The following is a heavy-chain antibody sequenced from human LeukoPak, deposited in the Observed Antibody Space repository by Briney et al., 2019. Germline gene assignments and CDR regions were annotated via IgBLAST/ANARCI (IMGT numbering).Heavy chain of an antibody. V-gene: IGHV1-8*01. J-gene: IGHJ6*02. CDR3: ARGYPVMDYYYYYGMDV. CDR2: MNPNSGNT. CDR1: GYTFTSYD. Sequence: ASVKVSCKASGYTFTSYDINWVRQATGQGLEWMGWMNPNSGNTGYAQKFQGRVTMTRNTSISTAYMELSSLRSEDTAVYYCARGYPVMDYYYYYGMDVWGQGTTVTVSS.